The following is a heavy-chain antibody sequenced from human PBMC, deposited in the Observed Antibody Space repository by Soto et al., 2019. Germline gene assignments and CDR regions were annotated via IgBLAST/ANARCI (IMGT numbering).Heavy chain of an antibody. J-gene: IGHJ5*02. D-gene: IGHD2-2*01. CDR2: IIPILGIA. V-gene: IGHV1-69*02. CDR3: ARGVVVPAARNWFDP. Sequence: QVQLVQSGAEVKKPGSSVKVSCKASGGTFSSYTISWVRQAPGQGLEWMGRIIPILGIANYAQKFQGRVTITADKSTSTAYMELSSLRAEDTAVYYCARGVVVPAARNWFDPWGQGTLVTVSS. CDR1: GGTFSSYT.